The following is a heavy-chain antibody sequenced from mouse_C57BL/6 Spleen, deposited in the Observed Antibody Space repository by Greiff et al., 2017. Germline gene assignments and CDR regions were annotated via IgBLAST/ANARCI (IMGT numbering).Heavy chain of an antibody. CDR2: INPGSGGT. CDR1: GYAFTNYL. J-gene: IGHJ4*01. V-gene: IGHV1-54*01. CDR3: ARGAEDAMDY. Sequence: QVQLQQSGAELVKPGTSVKVSCKASGYAFTNYLIEWVKQRPGQGLEWIGMINPGSGGTNYNEKFKGKATLTADKASSTAYMQLSSLTSEDSAVYFCARGAEDAMDYWGQGTSVTVSS.